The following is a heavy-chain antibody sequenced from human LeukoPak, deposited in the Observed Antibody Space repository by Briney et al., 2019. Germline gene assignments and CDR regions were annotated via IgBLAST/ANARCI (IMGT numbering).Heavy chain of an antibody. CDR3: AAEDYYYYYGMDV. CDR2: IKQDGGEK. CDR1: GFTFSHYW. V-gene: IGHV3-7*01. J-gene: IGHJ6*02. Sequence: HSGGSLRLSCDASGFTFSHYWMSWVRQAPGKGLEWVANIKQDGGEKYYVDSVKGRFTISRDNAKNSLYLQMNSLRAEDTAVYYCAAEDYYYYYGMDVWGQGTTVTVSS.